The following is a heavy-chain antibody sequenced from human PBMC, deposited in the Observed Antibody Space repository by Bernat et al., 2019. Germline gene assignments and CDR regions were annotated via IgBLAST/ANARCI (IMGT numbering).Heavy chain of an antibody. CDR3: AKVRSQWLVNSWRRAAFDI. V-gene: IGHV3-23*04. CDR1: GFTFSSYA. Sequence: EVQLVESGGGLVQPGGSLRLSCAASGFTFSSYAMSWVRQAPGKGLEWVSAISGSGGSTYYADSVKGRFNISRDNSKNTLYLQMNSLRAEDTAVYYCAKVRSQWLVNSWRRAAFDIWGQGTMVTVSS. CDR2: ISGSGGST. D-gene: IGHD6-19*01. J-gene: IGHJ3*02.